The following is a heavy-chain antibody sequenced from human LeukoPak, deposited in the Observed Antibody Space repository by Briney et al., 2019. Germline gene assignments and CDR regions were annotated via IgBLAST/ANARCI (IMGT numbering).Heavy chain of an antibody. V-gene: IGHV4-59*08. J-gene: IGHJ5*02. CDR2: IYYSGST. CDR3: ARRPTTVTTNWFDP. CDR1: GGSISSYY. Sequence: SDTLSLTCTVSGGSISSYYWSWIRQPPGKALEGIGYIYYSGSTNYNPSLKSRVTISVDTSKNQFPLKLSSVTAADTAVYYCARRPTTVTTNWFDPWGQGTLVTVSS. D-gene: IGHD4-17*01.